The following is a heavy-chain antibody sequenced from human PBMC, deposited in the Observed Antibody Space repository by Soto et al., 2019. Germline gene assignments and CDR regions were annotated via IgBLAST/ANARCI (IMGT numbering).Heavy chain of an antibody. CDR3: ARGRWTWYFDL. CDR2: INHSGST. J-gene: IGHJ2*01. CDR1: GGSFSGYY. V-gene: IGHV4-34*01. Sequence: QVQLQQWGAGLLKPSETLSLTCAVYGGSFSGYYWSWIRQPPGKGLEWIGEINHSGSTNYNPSLKSRVTISVDTSKNQCSLKLSSVTAADTAVYYCARGRWTWYFDLWGRGTLVTVSS. D-gene: IGHD2-15*01.